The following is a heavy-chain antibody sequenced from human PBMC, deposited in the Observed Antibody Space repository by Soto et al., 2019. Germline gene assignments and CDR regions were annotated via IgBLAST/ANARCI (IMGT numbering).Heavy chain of an antibody. CDR2: INHLGSI. CDR1: GGSLSDYF. Sequence: SETLSLTCVVSGGSLSDYFWSWIRQPPGMALEWIGEINHLGSINYNPSLKSRVTMSVDTSKNQFSLTLNSVTAADTATYYCARGGISHWAYFSYTDGWDRGTTVTCSS. V-gene: IGHV4-34*01. D-gene: IGHD2-21*01. J-gene: IGHJ6*03. CDR3: ARGGISHWAYFSYTDG.